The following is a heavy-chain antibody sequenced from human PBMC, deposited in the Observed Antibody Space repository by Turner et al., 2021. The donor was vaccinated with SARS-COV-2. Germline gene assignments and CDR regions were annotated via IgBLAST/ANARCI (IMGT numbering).Heavy chain of an antibody. J-gene: IGHJ6*02. CDR3: ARDLYYYGMDV. V-gene: IGHV3-53*01. CDR1: GPTVSSNY. Sequence: EVQLVESGGGLIQPGGSLRLSCAASGPTVSSNYMSWVRQAPGKGLERVSVIYSGGSTYYADSVKGRFTISRDNSKNTLYLQMNSLRAEDTAVYYCARDLYYYGMDVWGQGTTVTVSS. CDR2: IYSGGST.